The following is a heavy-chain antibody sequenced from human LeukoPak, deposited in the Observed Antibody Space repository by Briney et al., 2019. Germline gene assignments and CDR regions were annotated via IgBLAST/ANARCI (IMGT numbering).Heavy chain of an antibody. V-gene: IGHV1-2*02. CDR1: GYTFTGYF. J-gene: IGHJ4*02. Sequence: ASVKVSCKASGYTFTGYFMHWVRQAPGQGLEWMGWINPNSGGTNYAQKFQGRVTMTRDTSISTAYMELSRLRSDDTAVYYCARGPFAAAALVEDYWGQGTLVTVSS. CDR2: INPNSGGT. CDR3: ARGPFAAAALVEDY. D-gene: IGHD6-13*01.